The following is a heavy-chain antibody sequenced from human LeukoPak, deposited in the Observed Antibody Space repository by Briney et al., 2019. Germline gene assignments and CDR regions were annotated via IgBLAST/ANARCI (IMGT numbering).Heavy chain of an antibody. CDR3: ARGVYCSSTSCYRWGNYYYYYYMDV. V-gene: IGHV4-59*01. J-gene: IGHJ6*03. CDR2: IYYSGST. Sequence: SETLSLTCTVSGGSISSYYWSWIRQPSGKGLEWIGYIYYSGSTNYNPSPKSRVTISVDTSKNKFSLKLSSVTAADTAVYYCARGVYCSSTSCYRWGNYYYYYYMDVWGKGTTVTISS. CDR1: GGSISSYY. D-gene: IGHD2-2*01.